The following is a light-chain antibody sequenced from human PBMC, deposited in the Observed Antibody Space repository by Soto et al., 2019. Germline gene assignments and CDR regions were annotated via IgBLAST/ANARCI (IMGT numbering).Light chain of an antibody. CDR2: AAS. J-gene: IGKJ1*01. CDR1: QSISSW. Sequence: DIQMTQSPSTLSASVGDRVTITCRASQSISSWLAWYQQKPGKAPELLIYAASSLQSGVPSRFSGSGSGTDFTLTISSLQPEDFATYYCQQSYSALVAFGQGTKVDIK. V-gene: IGKV1-39*01. CDR3: QQSYSALVA.